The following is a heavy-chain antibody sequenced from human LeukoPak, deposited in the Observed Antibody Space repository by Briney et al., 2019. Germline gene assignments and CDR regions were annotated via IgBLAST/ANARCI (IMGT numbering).Heavy chain of an antibody. CDR2: VNTNTGNP. CDR1: GYTFTSYA. Sequence: GASVKVSCTASGYTFTSYAMNWVRQAPGQGLEWMGWVNTNTGNPTYAQGFTGRFVFSLDTSVSTAYLQISSLKAEDTAVYYCAAPLRSGSYETPGYWGQGTLVTVSS. J-gene: IGHJ4*02. CDR3: AAPLRSGSYETPGY. V-gene: IGHV7-4-1*02. D-gene: IGHD1-26*01.